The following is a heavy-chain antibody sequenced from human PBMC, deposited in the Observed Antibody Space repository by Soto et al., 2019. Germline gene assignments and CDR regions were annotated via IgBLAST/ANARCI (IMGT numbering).Heavy chain of an antibody. J-gene: IGHJ4*01. CDR2: ISAYNGNT. CDR1: GYTFTSYG. V-gene: IGHV1-18*01. Sequence: QVQLVQSGAEVKKPGASVKVSCKASGYTFTSYGISWVRQAPGQGLEWMGWISAYNGNTNYAQKLQGRVTMTTDTSTSTVDMELRSLRSDATDVYYCARDRGSYALDYWGHGNLGTVSS. CDR3: ARDRGSYALDY. D-gene: IGHD1-26*01.